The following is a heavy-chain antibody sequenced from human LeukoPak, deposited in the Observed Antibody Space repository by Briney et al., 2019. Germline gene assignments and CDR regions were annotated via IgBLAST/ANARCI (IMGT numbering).Heavy chain of an antibody. CDR3: ARASGIAVAGVMDV. V-gene: IGHV3-30-3*01. D-gene: IGHD6-19*01. J-gene: IGHJ6*02. CDR1: GFTFSSYA. Sequence: GRSLRLSCAASGFTFSSYAMHWVRQAPGKGLEWVAVISYDGSNKYYADSVKGRFTISRDNSKNTLYLQMNSLSAEDTAVYYCARASGIAVAGVMDVWGQGTTVTVSS. CDR2: ISYDGSNK.